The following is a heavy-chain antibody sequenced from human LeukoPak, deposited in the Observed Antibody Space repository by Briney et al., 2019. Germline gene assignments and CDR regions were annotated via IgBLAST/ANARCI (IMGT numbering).Heavy chain of an antibody. CDR2: IKSKTDGGAT. CDR3: ARDRYKTSPDY. D-gene: IGHD1-14*01. V-gene: IGHV3-15*01. CDR1: GFTFSNAW. Sequence: SGGSLRLSCAASGFTFSNAWMSWVRQAPGKGLEWVGRIKSKTDGGATDYVAPVKGRFSISRDDSKNTLYLQMNSLRAEDTALYHCARDRYKTSPDYWGQGTLVTVSS. J-gene: IGHJ4*02.